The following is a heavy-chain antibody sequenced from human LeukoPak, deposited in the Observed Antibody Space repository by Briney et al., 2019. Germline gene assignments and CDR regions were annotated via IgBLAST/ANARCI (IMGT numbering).Heavy chain of an antibody. CDR3: ARVRNHGDPMDV. D-gene: IGHD1-14*01. Sequence: GGSLRLSCAASGFTFSSYNMNWVRQAPGKGLEWVSYVSSSSSTIYYADSVKGRFTISRDNAKNSLYLQMNSLRAEDTAVYYCARVRNHGDPMDVWGKGTTVTVSS. CDR2: VSSSSSTI. V-gene: IGHV3-48*01. CDR1: GFTFSSYN. J-gene: IGHJ6*03.